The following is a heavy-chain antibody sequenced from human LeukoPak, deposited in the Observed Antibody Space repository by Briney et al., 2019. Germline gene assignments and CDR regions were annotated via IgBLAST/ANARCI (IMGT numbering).Heavy chain of an antibody. CDR1: GGSISSYY. J-gene: IGHJ1*01. CDR3: ASSDKDYYYDSSGYYYFQH. CDR2: IYYSGST. Sequence: SETLSLTCTVSGGSISSYYWSWIRQPPGKGLEWIGYIYYSGSTNYNPSLKSRVTISVDTSKNQFSLKLSSVTAADTAVYYCASSDKDYYYDSSGYYYFQHWGQGTLVTVSS. V-gene: IGHV4-59*01. D-gene: IGHD3-22*01.